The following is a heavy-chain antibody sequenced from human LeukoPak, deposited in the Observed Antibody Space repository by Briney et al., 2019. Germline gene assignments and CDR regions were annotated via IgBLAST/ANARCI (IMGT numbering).Heavy chain of an antibody. J-gene: IGHJ4*02. Sequence: NPSETLSLTCTVSGGSISSYYWSWIRQPPGKGLEWIGYIYYSGSTNYNPSLKSRVTISVDTSKNQFSLKLSSVTAADTAVYYCARHLALYSNFDYWGQGTLVTVSS. V-gene: IGHV4-59*08. CDR3: ARHLALYSNFDY. CDR2: IYYSGST. CDR1: GGSISSYY. D-gene: IGHD4-11*01.